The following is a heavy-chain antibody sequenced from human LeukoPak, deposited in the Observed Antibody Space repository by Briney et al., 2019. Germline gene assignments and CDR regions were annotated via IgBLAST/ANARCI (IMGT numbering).Heavy chain of an antibody. CDR3: ARDPPYYDFWSGYFSSLSNYXXGMDV. Sequence: SETLSLTCTVSGGSISSSSYYWGWIRQPPGKGLEWIGSIYYSGSTYYNPSLKSRVTISVDTSKNQFSLKLSSVTAADTAVYYCARDPPYYDFWSGYFSSLSNYXXGMDVWGQGTTVTVSS. J-gene: IGHJ6*02. CDR1: GGSISSSSYY. CDR2: IYYSGST. D-gene: IGHD3-3*01. V-gene: IGHV4-39*02.